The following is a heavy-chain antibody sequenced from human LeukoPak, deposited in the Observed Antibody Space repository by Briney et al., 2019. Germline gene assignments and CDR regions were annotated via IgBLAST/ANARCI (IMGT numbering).Heavy chain of an antibody. CDR1: GYTFNSYD. D-gene: IGHD3-3*01. CDR3: ARVLRYDFWSAYYFDY. Sequence: GASVKVSCKASGYTFNSYDISWVRQAPGQGLEWMAWISTYNGNTNYAQKVQGRATMTTDTSTSTAYMELRSLRSDDTAVYYCARVLRYDFWSAYYFDYWGRGTLVTVSS. J-gene: IGHJ4*02. CDR2: ISTYNGNT. V-gene: IGHV1-18*01.